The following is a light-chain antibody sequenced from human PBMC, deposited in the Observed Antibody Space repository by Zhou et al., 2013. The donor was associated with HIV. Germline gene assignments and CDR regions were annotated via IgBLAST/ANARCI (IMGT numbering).Light chain of an antibody. J-gene: IGKJ4*01. Sequence: DIQMTQSPSSLSASAGDRVTITCRASQDISTYLAWYQQKPGKAPNLLIYKASSLESGVPSRFSGSGSGTDFTLTIRSLQPEDLAVYYCQQSHSMPLTFGGGPRWTSN. CDR1: QDISTY. CDR2: KAS. CDR3: QQSHSMPLT. V-gene: IGKV1-39*01.